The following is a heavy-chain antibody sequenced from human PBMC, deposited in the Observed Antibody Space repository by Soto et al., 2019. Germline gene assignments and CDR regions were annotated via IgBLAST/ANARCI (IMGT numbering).Heavy chain of an antibody. Sequence: ASVKVSCKASGYTFTSYDINWVRQATGQGLEWMGWMNPNSGNTGYAQKFQGRVTMTRNTSISTAYMELSSLRAEDTAVYYCAKDLGHRFEAAAGTAFDYWGQGTLVTVSS. J-gene: IGHJ4*02. D-gene: IGHD6-13*01. CDR3: AKDLGHRFEAAAGTAFDY. CDR2: MNPNSGNT. CDR1: GYTFTSYD. V-gene: IGHV1-8*01.